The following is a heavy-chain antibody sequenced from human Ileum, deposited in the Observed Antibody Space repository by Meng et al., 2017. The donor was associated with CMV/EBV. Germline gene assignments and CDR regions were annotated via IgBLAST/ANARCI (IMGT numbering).Heavy chain of an antibody. V-gene: IGHV3-23*01. CDR3: AKSKVPAVYSNWFDP. Sequence: GESLKISCAASGFTFSSYAMSWVRQAPGKGLEWVSAISGSGGSTYYADSVKGRFTISRDNSKNTLYLQMNSLRAEDTAVYYCAKSKVPAVYSNWFDPWGQGNLVTGAS. D-gene: IGHD2-2*01. CDR2: ISGSGGST. J-gene: IGHJ5*02. CDR1: GFTFSSYA.